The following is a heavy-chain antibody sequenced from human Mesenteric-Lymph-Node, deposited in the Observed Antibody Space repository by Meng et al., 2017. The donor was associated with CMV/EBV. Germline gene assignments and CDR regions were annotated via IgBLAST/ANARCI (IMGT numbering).Heavy chain of an antibody. Sequence: ASVKVSCKASGYTFTGYYMHWVRQAPGQGLEWMGWINPNSGGTNYAQKFQGRVTMTRDTSISTAYMELSRLRSDDTAVYYCARVNSLYSWFGELSNFVYWGQGTLVTVSS. CDR2: INPNSGGT. D-gene: IGHD3-10*01. CDR3: ARVNSLYSWFGELSNFVY. V-gene: IGHV1-2*02. J-gene: IGHJ4*02. CDR1: GYTFTGYY.